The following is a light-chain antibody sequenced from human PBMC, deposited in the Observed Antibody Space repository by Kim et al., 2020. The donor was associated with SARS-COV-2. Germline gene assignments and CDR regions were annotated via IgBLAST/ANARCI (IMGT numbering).Light chain of an antibody. CDR2: DVS. CDR1: TSDVGAYNY. Sequence: GQSITLSCTVTTSDVGAYNYVSWYQQHPGKAPKLMIYDVSERPSGVSNRFSGSKSGNTASLTISGLQAEDEADYYCTSYTKSDTLVFGGGTQLTVL. V-gene: IGLV2-14*04. J-gene: IGLJ2*01. CDR3: TSYTKSDTLV.